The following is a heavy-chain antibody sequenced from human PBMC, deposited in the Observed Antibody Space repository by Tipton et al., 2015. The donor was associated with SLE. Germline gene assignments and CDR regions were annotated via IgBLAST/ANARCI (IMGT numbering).Heavy chain of an antibody. CDR1: GGSISSYY. D-gene: IGHD4-11*01. CDR2: IYYSGST. J-gene: IGHJ4*02. V-gene: IGHV4-59*01. CDR3: ARWAGPTVNFDY. Sequence: LRLSCTVSGGSISSYYWSWIRQPPGKGLEWIGYIYYSGSTNYNPSLKSRVTISVDTSKNQFSLKLSSVTAADTAVYYCARWAGPTVNFDYWGQGTLVTISS.